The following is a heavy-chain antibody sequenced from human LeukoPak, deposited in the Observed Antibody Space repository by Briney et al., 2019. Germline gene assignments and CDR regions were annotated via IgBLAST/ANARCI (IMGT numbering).Heavy chain of an antibody. Sequence: GGSLRLSCAASGFTFSSYGMPWVRQAPGKGLEWVAVIWYDGSNKYYADSVKGRFTISRDNSKNTLYLQMNSLRAEDTAVYYCARNGYCTNGVCYYFDYWGQGTLVTVSS. D-gene: IGHD2-8*01. CDR2: IWYDGSNK. CDR1: GFTFSSYG. V-gene: IGHV3-33*01. CDR3: ARNGYCTNGVCYYFDY. J-gene: IGHJ4*02.